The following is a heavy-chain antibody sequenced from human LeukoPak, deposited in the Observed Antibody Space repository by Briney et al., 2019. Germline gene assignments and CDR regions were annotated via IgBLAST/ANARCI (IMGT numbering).Heavy chain of an antibody. CDR2: ISSSRSYI. V-gene: IGHV3-21*01. J-gene: IGHJ4*02. CDR1: GLTFNSYW. Sequence: PGGSLRLSCAASGLTFNSYWMNWVRQAPGKGLEWVSFISSSRSYIYYADSVKGRFTISRDNAKNSLYLQMNSLRAEDTAVYYCARFIAAPYYFDYWGRGTLVTVSS. CDR3: ARFIAAPYYFDY. D-gene: IGHD6-13*01.